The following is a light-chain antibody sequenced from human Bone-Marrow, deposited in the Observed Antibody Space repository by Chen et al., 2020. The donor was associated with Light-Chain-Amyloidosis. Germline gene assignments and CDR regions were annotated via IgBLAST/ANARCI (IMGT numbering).Light chain of an antibody. CDR1: DLPTKY. CDR2: RDT. V-gene: IGLV3-25*03. CDR3: QSADSSGTYEVI. J-gene: IGLJ2*01. Sequence: SYELTQPPSVSVSPGQTARITCSGDDLPTKYAYWYQQKQGQAPVLVISRDTARPSGISERFTGSSSGTTATLTISGVQAEDEADYHCQSADSSGTYEVIFGGGTKLTVL.